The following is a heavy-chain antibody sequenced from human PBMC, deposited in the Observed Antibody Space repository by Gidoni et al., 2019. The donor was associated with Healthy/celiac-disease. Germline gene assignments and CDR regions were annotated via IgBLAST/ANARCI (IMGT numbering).Heavy chain of an antibody. V-gene: IGHV3-23*01. CDR1: GFTFSSYA. Sequence: EVQLLESGGGLVQPGGSLRLSCAASGFTFSSYAMSWVRQAPGKGLGWVSAISGSGGSTYYADSVKGRFTISRDNSKNTLYLQMNSLRAEDTAVYYCAKRIAPREAFDIWGQGTMVTVSS. J-gene: IGHJ3*02. CDR2: ISGSGGST. CDR3: AKRIAPREAFDI. D-gene: IGHD2-15*01.